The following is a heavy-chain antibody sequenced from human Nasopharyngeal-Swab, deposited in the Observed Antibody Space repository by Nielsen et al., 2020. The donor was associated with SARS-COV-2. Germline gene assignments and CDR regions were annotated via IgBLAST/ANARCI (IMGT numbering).Heavy chain of an antibody. CDR3: ARDTAMVTEYYYYGMDV. CDR1: GYTFTSYY. CDR2: INPSGGST. D-gene: IGHD5-18*01. Sequence: ASVKVSCKASGYTFTSYYMHWVRQAPGQGLEWMGIINPSGGSTSYAQKFQGRVTMTRDTSTSTVYMELRSLRSDDTAVYYCARDTAMVTEYYYYGMDVWGQGTTVTVSS. J-gene: IGHJ6*02. V-gene: IGHV1-46*01.